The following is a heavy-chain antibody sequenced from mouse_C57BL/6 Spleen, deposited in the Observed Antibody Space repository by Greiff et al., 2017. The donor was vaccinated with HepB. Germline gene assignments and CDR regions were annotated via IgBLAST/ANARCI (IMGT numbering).Heavy chain of an antibody. D-gene: IGHD1-1*01. CDR3: ARSPTVVATRDAMDY. Sequence: VQLQQSGAELVKPGASVKLSCKASGYTFTSYWMHWVKQRPGQGLEWIGMIHPNSGRTNYNEKFKSKATLTVDKSSSTADMQLSSLTSEDSAVYYCARSPTVVATRDAMDYWGQGTSVTVSS. CDR2: IHPNSGRT. J-gene: IGHJ4*01. CDR1: GYTFTSYW. V-gene: IGHV1-64*01.